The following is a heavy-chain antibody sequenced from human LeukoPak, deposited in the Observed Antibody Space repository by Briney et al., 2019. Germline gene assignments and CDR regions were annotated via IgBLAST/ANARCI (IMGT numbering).Heavy chain of an antibody. Sequence: GESLKISCKGSGYSFTNYWIGWVRQMPGKGLEWMGMIYPGDSDTRYSPSFQGQVTISADKSISTAYLQWSSLKASDTAMYYCARVPYYGSGSYYGTFDYWGQGTLVTVSS. J-gene: IGHJ4*02. V-gene: IGHV5-51*01. D-gene: IGHD3-10*01. CDR1: GYSFTNYW. CDR3: ARVPYYGSGSYYGTFDY. CDR2: IYPGDSDT.